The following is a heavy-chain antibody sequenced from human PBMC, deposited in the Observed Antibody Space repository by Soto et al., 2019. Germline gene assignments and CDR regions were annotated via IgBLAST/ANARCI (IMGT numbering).Heavy chain of an antibody. CDR1: GYSFKNYA. D-gene: IGHD5-12*01. J-gene: IGHJ4*02. CDR3: ERDDRTISGAITLDY. CDR2: SNEGSGNT. Sequence: QVQLVQSGPEVKRPGASVRISCRTAGYSFKNYAIHWVRQAPGKKLEWMGWSNEGSGNTRYSHKFQGRMSIARDTSASTSNFDLRSLTSEDTALYFCERDDRTISGAITLDYWGSGNCVTVSS. V-gene: IGHV1-3*01.